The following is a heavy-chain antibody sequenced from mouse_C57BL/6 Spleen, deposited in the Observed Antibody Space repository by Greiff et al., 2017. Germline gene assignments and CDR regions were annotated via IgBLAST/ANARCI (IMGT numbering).Heavy chain of an antibody. CDR1: GYTFTDYY. CDR3: ARTTVVATDYFDY. D-gene: IGHD1-1*01. V-gene: IGHV1-26*01. J-gene: IGHJ2*01. CDR2: INPNNGGT. Sequence: GELQQSGPELVKPGASVTISCKASGYTFTDYYMNWVKQSHGKSLEWIGDINPNNGGTSYNQKFKGKATLTVDKSSSTAYMELRSLTSEDSAVYYCARTTVVATDYFDYWGQGTTLTVSS.